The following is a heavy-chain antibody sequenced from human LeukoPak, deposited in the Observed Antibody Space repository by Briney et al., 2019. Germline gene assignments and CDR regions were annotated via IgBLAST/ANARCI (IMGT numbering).Heavy chain of an antibody. CDR1: GFTFRSYC. V-gene: IGHV3-7*01. Sequence: GGSLRLSCAASGFTFRSYCMSWVRQAPGKGLEWVANIKQDGNERYYLDSVKGRFSISRDNANNSPNLQMNSLRAEDTAVYYCARDHRFIPALMDFWGQGTLVAVSS. CDR3: ARDHRFIPALMDF. D-gene: IGHD6-6*01. CDR2: IKQDGNER. J-gene: IGHJ4*02.